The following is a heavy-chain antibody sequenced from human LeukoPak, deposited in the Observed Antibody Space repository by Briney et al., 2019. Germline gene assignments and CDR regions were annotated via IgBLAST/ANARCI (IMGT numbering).Heavy chain of an antibody. D-gene: IGHD1-26*01. J-gene: IGHJ4*02. Sequence: SETLSLTCTVSGGSINSDYWGWIRQPPEKTLEWIGFVYYSGSTDYNPSLKSRVTISVDTSKNQFSLKLSSVTAADTAVYYCARDVGATPGYFDYWGQGTLVTVSS. V-gene: IGHV4-59*01. CDR1: GGSINSDY. CDR2: VYYSGST. CDR3: ARDVGATPGYFDY.